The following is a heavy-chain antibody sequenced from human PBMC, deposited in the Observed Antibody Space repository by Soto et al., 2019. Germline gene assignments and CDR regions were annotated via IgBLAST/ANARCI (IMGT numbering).Heavy chain of an antibody. V-gene: IGHV1-69*01. CDR1: GGTFSSYA. CDR2: IIPIFGTG. Sequence: QVQLVQSGAEVKKPGSSVKVSCKASGGTFSSYAIYWVRQAPGQGLEWMGGIIPIFGTGNYAQKFQGRITITADDSTNTAYMMLTSLRSEDTAVYYCVRERPSTAAAYYYYGLDVWGQGTTVTVSS. CDR3: VRERPSTAAAYYYYGLDV. D-gene: IGHD6-13*01. J-gene: IGHJ6*02.